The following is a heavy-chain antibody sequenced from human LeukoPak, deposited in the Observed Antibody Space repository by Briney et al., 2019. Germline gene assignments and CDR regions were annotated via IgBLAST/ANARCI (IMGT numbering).Heavy chain of an antibody. CDR3: ARDKVQTYYYDSSGYYYTLLAFDY. CDR2: INPSGGST. V-gene: IGHV1-46*03. D-gene: IGHD3-22*01. CDR1: GYTSTSYY. Sequence: ASVKVSCKASGYTSTSYYMHWVRQAPGQGLEWMGIINPSGGSTSYAQKFQGRVTMTRDTSTSTVYMELSSLRSEDTAVYYCARDKVQTYYYDSSGYYYTLLAFDYWGQGTLVTVSS. J-gene: IGHJ4*02.